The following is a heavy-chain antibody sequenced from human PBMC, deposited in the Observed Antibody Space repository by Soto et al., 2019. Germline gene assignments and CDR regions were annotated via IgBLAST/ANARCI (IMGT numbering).Heavy chain of an antibody. D-gene: IGHD2-8*01. J-gene: IGHJ4*02. CDR2: IYPGDSYT. CDR3: VRFRDCSNGVCYRFDY. CDR1: GYPFSSNW. Sequence: GESLKISCQTSGYPFSSNWIGWVRQMPGKGLEWMGFIYPGDSYTRYSPSFQGQVSISADKSISTAYLQWSSLKASDSDMYYCVRFRDCSNGVCYRFDYWGQGTLVTVSS. V-gene: IGHV5-51*01.